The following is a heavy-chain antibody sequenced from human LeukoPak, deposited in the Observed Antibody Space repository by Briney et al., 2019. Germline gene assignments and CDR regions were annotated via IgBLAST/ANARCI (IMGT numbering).Heavy chain of an antibody. V-gene: IGHV3-74*01. CDR2: INSDGSST. CDR3: ARVPPMVAFDY. Sequence: RGSLRLSCAASGFTFSSYWMHWVRQAPGKGLVWVSRINSDGSSTSYADSVKGRFTISRDNAKNTLYLQMNSLRAEDTAVYYCARVPPMVAFDYWGQGTLVTVSS. J-gene: IGHJ4*02. D-gene: IGHD4/OR15-4a*01. CDR1: GFTFSSYW.